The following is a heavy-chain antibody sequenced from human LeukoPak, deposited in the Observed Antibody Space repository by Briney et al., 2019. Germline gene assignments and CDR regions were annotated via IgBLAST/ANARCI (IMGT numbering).Heavy chain of an antibody. Sequence: GGSLRLSCAASGFTFSSYWMSWVRQAPGKGLEWVANIKQDGSEKYYVDSVKGRFTISRDNAKNSLYLQMNSLRAEDTAVYYCASSSGYYYVGYFDYWGQGTLVTVSS. D-gene: IGHD3-22*01. V-gene: IGHV3-7*01. CDR3: ASSSGYYYVGYFDY. CDR1: GFTFSSYW. CDR2: IKQDGSEK. J-gene: IGHJ4*02.